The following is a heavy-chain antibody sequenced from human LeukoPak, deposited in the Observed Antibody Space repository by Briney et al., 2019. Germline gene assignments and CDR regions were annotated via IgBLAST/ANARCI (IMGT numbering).Heavy chain of an antibody. J-gene: IGHJ4*02. CDR1: GYTFTSYD. D-gene: IGHD5-18*01. V-gene: IGHV1-2*02. CDR3: ARGSKIRGYSYGSEFDY. CDR2: INPNSGGT. Sequence: ASVKVSCKASGYTFTSYDINWVRQATGQGLEWMGWINPNSGGTNYAQKFQGRVTMTRDTSISTAYMELSRLRSDDTAVYYCARGSKIRGYSYGSEFDYWGQGTLVTVSS.